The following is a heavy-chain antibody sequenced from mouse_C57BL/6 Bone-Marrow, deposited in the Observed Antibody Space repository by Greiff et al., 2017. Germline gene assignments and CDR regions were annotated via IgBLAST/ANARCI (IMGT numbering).Heavy chain of an antibody. CDR1: GYTFTSYG. Sequence: VQLQQSGAELARPGASVKLSCKASGYTFTSYGISWVKQRTGQGLEWIGEIYPRSGNTYYNEKFKGKATLTADKSSSTAYMELRSLTSEDSAVYGCARSRYCGSSYEAYWGQGTLVTVSA. CDR3: ARSRYCGSSYEAY. CDR2: IYPRSGNT. V-gene: IGHV1-81*01. J-gene: IGHJ3*01. D-gene: IGHD1-1*01.